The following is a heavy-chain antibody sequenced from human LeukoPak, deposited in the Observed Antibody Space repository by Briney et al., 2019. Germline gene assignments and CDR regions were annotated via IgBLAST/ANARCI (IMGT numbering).Heavy chain of an antibody. CDR3: ARGVVAATLWYYYYGMAV. CDR1: GYTFTSYD. CDR2: MNPNSGNT. V-gene: IGHV1-8*01. J-gene: IGHJ6*02. Sequence: AASVKVSCKASGYTFTSYDINWVRQATGQGLEWMGWMNPNSGNTGYAQKFQGRVTMTRNTSISTAYLELSSLRSEDTAVYYCARGVVAATLWYYYYGMAVWGQGTTVTVSS. D-gene: IGHD2-15*01.